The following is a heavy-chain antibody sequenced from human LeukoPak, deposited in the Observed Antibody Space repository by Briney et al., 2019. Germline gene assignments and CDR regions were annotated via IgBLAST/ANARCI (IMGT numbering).Heavy chain of an antibody. CDR3: ARNVPSSSTYYFDY. D-gene: IGHD2-2*01. V-gene: IGHV3-48*01. CDR2: ISSISSTI. CDR1: GFTFSSYS. J-gene: IGHJ4*02. Sequence: GGSLRLSCAASGFTFSSYSINWVRQAPGKGLEWVSYISSISSTIYYADSVKGRFTISRDNAKNSLFLQMNSLRAEDTAVYYCARNVPSSSTYYFDYWGQGTLVTVSS.